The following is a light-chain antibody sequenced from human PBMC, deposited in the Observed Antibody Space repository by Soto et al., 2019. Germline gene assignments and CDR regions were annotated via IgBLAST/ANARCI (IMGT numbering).Light chain of an antibody. CDR1: STDVGSYNR. CDR2: DVS. J-gene: IGLJ1*01. CDR3: SSFTSSSTYV. V-gene: IGLV2-18*02. Sequence: QSALTQPPSVSGSPGQSVAISCSGTSTDVGSYNRVSWYQRPPDTAPKLMIYDVSNRPSGVPDRFSGSKSGNTASLTISGLQAEDEDDYYCSSFTSSSTYVFGTGTKLTVL.